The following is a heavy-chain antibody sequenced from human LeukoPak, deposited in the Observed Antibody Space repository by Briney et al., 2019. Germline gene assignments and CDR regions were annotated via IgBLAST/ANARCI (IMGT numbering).Heavy chain of an antibody. CDR1: GFTFGSSP. CDR2: ISVGGDYI. CDR3: ARILGQGPIYYHGMDV. V-gene: IGHV3-23*01. J-gene: IGHJ6*02. D-gene: IGHD3/OR15-3a*01. Sequence: PGGSLRLSCEASGFTFGSSPMSWVRQAPGKGLEWVSSISVGGDYIYYGDSVKGRFTISRDNSRSTLYLQMNSLRAEDTAVYYCARILGQGPIYYHGMDVWGQGTTVTVSS.